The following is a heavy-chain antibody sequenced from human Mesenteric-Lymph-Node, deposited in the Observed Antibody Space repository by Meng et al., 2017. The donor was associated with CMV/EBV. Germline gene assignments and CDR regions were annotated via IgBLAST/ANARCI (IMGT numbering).Heavy chain of an antibody. Sequence: GGSLRLSCAASGFTFSGYAMHWVRQAPGRGLEWVAAISYDGSNTYYADSVKGRVTISRDNSKNTLYLQMNSLRAEDTAVYYCANLVGATARDFDYWGQGTLVTVSS. V-gene: IGHV3-30-3*01. CDR3: ANLVGATARDFDY. J-gene: IGHJ4*02. CDR1: GFTFSGYA. D-gene: IGHD1-26*01. CDR2: ISYDGSNT.